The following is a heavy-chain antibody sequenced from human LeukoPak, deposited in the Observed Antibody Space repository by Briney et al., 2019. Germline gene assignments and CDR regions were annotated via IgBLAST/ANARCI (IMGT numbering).Heavy chain of an antibody. V-gene: IGHV3-7*03. CDR2: IKQDGTEK. J-gene: IGHJ3*02. D-gene: IGHD2-15*01. Sequence: PGGSLRLSCVVSGFTFSSYWMSWVRQAPGKGLEWVANIKQDGTEKYYVDSVKGRFTISRDNAKNSLYLQVNSLRSDDTAVYYCPGGGPPAGLGVGGGGFEMWGQGTMVIVSS. CDR1: GFTFSSYW. CDR3: PGGGPPAGLGVGGGGFEM.